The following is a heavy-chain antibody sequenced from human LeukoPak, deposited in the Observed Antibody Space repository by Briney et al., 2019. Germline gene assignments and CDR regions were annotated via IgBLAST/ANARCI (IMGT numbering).Heavy chain of an antibody. J-gene: IGHJ4*02. D-gene: IGHD5-24*01. Sequence: SGGSLRLSCAASGSTFSSYGMHWVRQAQGKGLEWVAVISYDGSTQYYADSVKGRFTISRDNSNNTLSLQMNSLKAEDTAVYYCAKGRMMATIMISFDYWGRGTLVTVSS. V-gene: IGHV3-30*18. CDR2: ISYDGSTQ. CDR1: GSTFSSYG. CDR3: AKGRMMATIMISFDY.